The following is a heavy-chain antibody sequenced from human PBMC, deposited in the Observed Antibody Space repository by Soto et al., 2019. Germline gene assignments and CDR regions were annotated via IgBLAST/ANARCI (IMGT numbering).Heavy chain of an antibody. CDR2: VNPNSGNT. V-gene: IGHV1-8*01. CDR3: ARADGSSHDAFDI. CDR1: GYSFSSYD. J-gene: IGHJ3*02. D-gene: IGHD3-10*01. Sequence: ASVKVSCKASGYSFSSYDIHWVRQAPGQGLEWMGWVNPNSGNTGYAQKFQGRVTLTRNTSITTDYMELSRLRSEDTAVYYCARADGSSHDAFDIWGQGTMVTVSS.